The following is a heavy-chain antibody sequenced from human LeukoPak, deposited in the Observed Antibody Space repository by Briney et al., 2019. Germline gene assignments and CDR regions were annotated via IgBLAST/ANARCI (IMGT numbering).Heavy chain of an antibody. CDR1: GFTFSNYW. V-gene: IGHV3-33*08. D-gene: IGHD5-18*01. J-gene: IGHJ4*02. Sequence: GGSLRLSCAASGFTFSNYWMAWVRRAPGKGLEWVAVVWFDGSKRYYADSVKGRFTISRDNSKNTLHLQMDSLRVEDTAVYFCARDLRRYSYGPFDYWGQGTLVTVSS. CDR3: ARDLRRYSYGPFDY. CDR2: VWFDGSKR.